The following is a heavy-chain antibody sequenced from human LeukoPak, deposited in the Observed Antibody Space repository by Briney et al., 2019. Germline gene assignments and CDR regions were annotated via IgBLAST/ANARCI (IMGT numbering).Heavy chain of an antibody. CDR1: GDSISSYY. D-gene: IGHD4-17*01. CDR2: IYYSGTT. V-gene: IGHV4-59*08. CDR3: ARLGTHGDYLNP. Sequence: SETLSLTCTVSGDSISSYYWSWIRQPPGKGLEWLGYIYYSGTTNYNPSLKSRVIISLDTSKSQFSLKLNSVTAADTAVYYCARLGTHGDYLNPWGQGTLVTVSS. J-gene: IGHJ5*02.